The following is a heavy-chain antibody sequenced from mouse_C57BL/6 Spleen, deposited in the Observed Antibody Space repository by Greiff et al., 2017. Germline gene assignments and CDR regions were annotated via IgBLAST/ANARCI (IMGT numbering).Heavy chain of an antibody. Sequence: QVQLQQPGAELVKPGASVTMSCTASGYTFTSFWITWVKQRPGQGLEWIGDIYPGSGSTNYNEKFKSKATLTVDTSSSTAYMQLSSLTSEDSAVYYYEGWEWSPDYWGQGTTLTVSS. CDR2: IYPGSGST. CDR3: EGWEWSPDY. D-gene: IGHD1-1*02. CDR1: GYTFTSFW. V-gene: IGHV1-55*01. J-gene: IGHJ2*01.